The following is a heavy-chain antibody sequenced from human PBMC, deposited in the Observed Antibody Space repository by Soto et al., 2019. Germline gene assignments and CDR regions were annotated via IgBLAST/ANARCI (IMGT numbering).Heavy chain of an antibody. Sequence: QVQLQESGPGLVKPSQTLSLTCTVSGGSISSGGYYWSWIRQHPGKGLEWLGYIYYSGSTYYNPSPKIRLTISVDTSKNHFSLKLSAVTAADTAVYYCARDVHPYYYDSSGYPDDAFDIWGQGTIVTVSS. CDR1: GGSISSGGYY. V-gene: IGHV4-31*03. CDR2: IYYSGST. CDR3: ARDVHPYYYDSSGYPDDAFDI. J-gene: IGHJ3*02. D-gene: IGHD3-22*01.